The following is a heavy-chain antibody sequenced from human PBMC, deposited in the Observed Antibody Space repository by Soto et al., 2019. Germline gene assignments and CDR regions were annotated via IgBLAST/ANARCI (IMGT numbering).Heavy chain of an antibody. CDR2: ISDSGGRT. CDR3: ARESLARSAFDI. CDR1: VFTFTNYA. J-gene: IGHJ3*02. Sequence: GWSLRLSCASSVFTFTNYAMNWVRQAPGKALEWVSVISDSGGRTHYADSVKGRFAISRDNSKNTLYLQMNSLRAEDTAVYYCARESLARSAFDIWGQGTMVTVSS. V-gene: IGHV3-23*01. D-gene: IGHD3-3*02.